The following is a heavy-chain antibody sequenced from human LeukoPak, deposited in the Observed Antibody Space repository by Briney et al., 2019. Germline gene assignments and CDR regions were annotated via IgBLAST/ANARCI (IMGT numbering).Heavy chain of an antibody. CDR3: ASSPPGTEYFHH. J-gene: IGHJ1*01. CDR1: GGSISSYY. Sequence: KSSETLSLTCTVSGGSISSYYWSWIRQPPGKGLEWIGYIYYSGSTNYDPSLKSRVTISVDTSKNQFSLKLSSVTAADTAVYYCASSPPGTEYFHHWGQGTLVTVSS. V-gene: IGHV4-59*08. CDR2: IYYSGST.